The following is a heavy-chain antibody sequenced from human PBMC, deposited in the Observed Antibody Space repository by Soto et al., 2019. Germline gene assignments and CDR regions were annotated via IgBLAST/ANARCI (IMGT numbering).Heavy chain of an antibody. CDR2: IDGSTNYI. J-gene: IGHJ3*01. D-gene: IGHD3-22*01. CDR3: ARVVYFDSSGFGL. Sequence: EVQLVESGGGLVKPGGSLRLSCVASGFSFSSYSMNWVRQAPGKGLEWVSSIDGSTNYIYYADSVKGRFTISRDNAKNSLYLQMNSLRVEDTAVYYCARVVYFDSSGFGLWGQGTLVTVSA. V-gene: IGHV3-21*01. CDR1: GFSFSSYS.